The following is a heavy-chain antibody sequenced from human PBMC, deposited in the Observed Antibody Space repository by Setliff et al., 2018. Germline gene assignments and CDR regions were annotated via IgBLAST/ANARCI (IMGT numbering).Heavy chain of an antibody. CDR1: GGTFSSYG. D-gene: IGHD5-18*01. CDR3: AREGVDTRSSTDYRYYVDV. Sequence: ASVKVSCKASGGTFSSYGVTWVRQAPGQGLEWMGGTIPIFGSTNYAQQFQGRVTIITDESTSTAYMELTSLRTEDTAVYYCAREGVDTRSSTDYRYYVDVWGKGTTVTVSS. V-gene: IGHV1-69*05. J-gene: IGHJ6*03. CDR2: TIPIFGST.